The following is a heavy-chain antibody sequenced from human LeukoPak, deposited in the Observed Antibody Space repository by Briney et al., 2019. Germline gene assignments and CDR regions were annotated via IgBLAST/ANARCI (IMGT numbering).Heavy chain of an antibody. CDR3: ATVDSSGWSVLDY. Sequence: PVASVKVSCKVSGYTLTELSMHWVRQAPGKGLEWMGGFDPEDGETIYAQKFQGRVTMTEDTSTDTDYMELSSLRSEDTAVYYCATVDSSGWSVLDYWGQGTLVTVSS. CDR1: GYTLTELS. V-gene: IGHV1-24*01. D-gene: IGHD6-19*01. CDR2: FDPEDGET. J-gene: IGHJ4*02.